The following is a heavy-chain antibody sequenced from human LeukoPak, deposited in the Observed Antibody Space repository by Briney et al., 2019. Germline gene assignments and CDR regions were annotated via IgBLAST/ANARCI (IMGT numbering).Heavy chain of an antibody. D-gene: IGHD5-24*01. CDR3: ATEEIRRDGYPDWGRGFDS. Sequence: SETLSLTCSVSGGSLSSHYWSWIRQPPGKGLELIGHIHDTGSTFYNPSLRGRVTISLDTSNNQFSLKLTSMTAADTAVYYCATEEIRRDGYPDWGRGFDSWGQGTLVTVSS. CDR2: IHDTGST. J-gene: IGHJ4*02. V-gene: IGHV4-59*11. CDR1: GGSLSSHY.